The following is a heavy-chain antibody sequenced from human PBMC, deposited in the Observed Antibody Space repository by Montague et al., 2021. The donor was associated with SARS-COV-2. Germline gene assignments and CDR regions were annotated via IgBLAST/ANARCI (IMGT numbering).Heavy chain of an antibody. D-gene: IGHD3-9*01. CDR2: ISSSSSTI. CDR3: ARDLRWGYYDILTGYYRALDY. V-gene: IGHV3-48*04. CDR1: GFTFSSYS. Sequence: SLRLSCAASGFTFSSYSMNWVRQAPGKGLEWVSYISSSSSTIYYXDSVKGRSTISRDNAKNSLYLQMNSLRAEDTAVYYCARDLRWGYYDILTGYYRALDYWGQGTLVTVSS. J-gene: IGHJ4*02.